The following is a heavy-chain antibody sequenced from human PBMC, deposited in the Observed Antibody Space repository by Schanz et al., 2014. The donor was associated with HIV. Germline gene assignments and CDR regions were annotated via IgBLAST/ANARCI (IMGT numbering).Heavy chain of an antibody. CDR1: SGSIRTHH. Sequence: QVLLQESGPRLMKPSETVSLSCTVSSGSIRTHHWNWIRQSAGKGLEWIGRVSGNANTDYNPSLKGRVTMSIDTSSSLFSLTLKSVTAADTAVYFCAKSGQLVTKEYWFDSWGQGTLVIVSS. CDR3: AKSGQLVTKEYWFDS. CDR2: VSGNANT. D-gene: IGHD6-6*01. J-gene: IGHJ5*01. V-gene: IGHV4-4*07.